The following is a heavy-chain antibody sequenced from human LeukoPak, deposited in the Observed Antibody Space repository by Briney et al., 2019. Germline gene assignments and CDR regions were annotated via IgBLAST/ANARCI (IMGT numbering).Heavy chain of an antibody. J-gene: IGHJ5*02. D-gene: IGHD1-1*01. Sequence: SETLSLTCTISGGSISDSDFYWGWIRQAPGQGLEWIGNIHYSGHTYYNPSLSSRVAISVVTSNQFSLRLTSVTAADTAVYYCARGVGTTGTTKYNWFDPWGQGTLVTVSS. V-gene: IGHV4-39*07. CDR1: GGSISDSDFY. CDR2: IHYSGHT. CDR3: ARGVGTTGTTKYNWFDP.